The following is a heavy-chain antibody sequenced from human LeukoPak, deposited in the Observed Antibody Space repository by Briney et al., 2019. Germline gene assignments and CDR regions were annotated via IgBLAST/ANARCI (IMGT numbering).Heavy chain of an antibody. CDR2: IYYSGST. CDR1: GGSISSYY. V-gene: IGHV4-59*01. J-gene: IGHJ5*02. D-gene: IGHD5-18*01. CDR3: AGTYSYGYDWFDP. Sequence: PSETLSLTCTVSGGSISSYYWSWSRQPPGKGLEWIGYIYYSGSTNYNPPLKSRVTISVDTSKNQFSLKLSSVTAADTAVYYCAGTYSYGYDWFDPWGQGTLVTVSS.